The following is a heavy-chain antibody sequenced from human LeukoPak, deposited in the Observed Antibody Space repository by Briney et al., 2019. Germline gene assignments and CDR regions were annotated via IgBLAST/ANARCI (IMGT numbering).Heavy chain of an antibody. CDR3: AKDMRQMVRGPSHLDH. CDR2: FGWGSRDI. D-gene: IGHD3-10*01. V-gene: IGHV3-9*01. Sequence: GGALRLSCATSGFIFEDYAMHWVRQAPGKGLEWVAGFGWGSRDIGYGDSVQGRFTISRDNAKNSLYLEMNSLRHEDTALYYCAKDMRQMVRGPSHLDHWGQGTLVTVSS. J-gene: IGHJ4*02. CDR1: GFIFEDYA.